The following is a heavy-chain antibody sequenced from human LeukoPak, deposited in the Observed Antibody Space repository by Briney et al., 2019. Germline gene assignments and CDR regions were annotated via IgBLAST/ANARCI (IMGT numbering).Heavy chain of an antibody. Sequence: GGSLRLSCAASGFTFSSYDMHWVRQATGKGLEWVSPIDTAGDTYYPGSVKGRFTISRENAKNSLYLQMNSLRAGDTAVYYCARVNYYGSGSYQAWYFDLWGRGTLVTVSS. J-gene: IGHJ2*01. CDR1: GFTFSSYD. CDR3: ARVNYYGSGSYQAWYFDL. D-gene: IGHD3-10*01. V-gene: IGHV3-13*01. CDR2: IDTAGDT.